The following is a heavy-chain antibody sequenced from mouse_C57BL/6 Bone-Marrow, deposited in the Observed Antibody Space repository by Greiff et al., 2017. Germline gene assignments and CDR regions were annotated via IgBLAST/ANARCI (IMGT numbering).Heavy chain of an antibody. Sequence: VQLQQSGAELVRPGASVKLSCTASGFNIKDDYMHWVKQRPEQGLEWIGWIDPENGDTKYASKFQGKATLTADTSSNTAYLQLSSLTSEDTAVYYCTTDCGSSYPAWYAYWGRGTRDTVSA. J-gene: IGHJ3*01. CDR3: TTDCGSSYPAWYAY. CDR2: IDPENGDT. V-gene: IGHV14-4*01. CDR1: GFNIKDDY. D-gene: IGHD1-1*01.